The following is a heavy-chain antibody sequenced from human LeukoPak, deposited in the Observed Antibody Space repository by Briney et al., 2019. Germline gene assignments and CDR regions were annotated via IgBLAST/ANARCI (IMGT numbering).Heavy chain of an antibody. V-gene: IGHV3-23*01. CDR3: AKSATVGIKAPFDC. CDR1: GFTFGDYA. D-gene: IGHD1-26*01. J-gene: IGHJ4*02. Sequence: QPGGSLRLSCTASGFTFGDYAMNWFRQAPGKGLEWVSGVSGSGGSTYYADSVKGRFTISRDNSKNTLSLQMSSLRAEDTAVYYCAKSATVGIKAPFDCWGQGALVTVSS. CDR2: VSGSGGST.